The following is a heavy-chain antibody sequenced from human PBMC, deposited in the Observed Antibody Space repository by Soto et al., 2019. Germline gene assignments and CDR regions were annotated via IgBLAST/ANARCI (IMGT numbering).Heavy chain of an antibody. J-gene: IGHJ4*02. CDR2: IYHSGST. Sequence: SETLSLTCAVSGYSISIGYYWGWIRQPPGKGLEWIGSIYHSGSTYYNPSLKSRGTISVDTSKNQFSLKLSSVTAADTAVYYCASGDSSGYFVYFDYWGQGTLVTVSS. CDR1: GYSISIGYY. CDR3: ASGDSSGYFVYFDY. D-gene: IGHD3-22*01. V-gene: IGHV4-38-2*01.